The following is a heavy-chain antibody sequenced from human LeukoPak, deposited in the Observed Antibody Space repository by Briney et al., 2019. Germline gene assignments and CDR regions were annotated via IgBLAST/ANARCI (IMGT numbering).Heavy chain of an antibody. D-gene: IGHD4/OR15-4a*01. CDR1: GDSISSGRFY. CDR2: IYSSGST. J-gene: IGHJ3*02. CDR3: ARDKGTMPFDI. Sequence: SETLSLTCSVSGDSISSGRFYWSWIRQSAGKGLEWIGRIYSSGSTHYNPSLKSRVSISRDTSKNHFSLNLRSVTAADTAVYYCARDKGTMPFDIWGQGTMVTVSS. V-gene: IGHV4-61*02.